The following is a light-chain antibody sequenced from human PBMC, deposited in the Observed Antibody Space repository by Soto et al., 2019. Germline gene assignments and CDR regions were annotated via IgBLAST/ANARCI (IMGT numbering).Light chain of an antibody. J-gene: IGLJ1*01. CDR3: AAWDDSLNVYV. Sequence: QLVLTQPPSASGTPGQRVTISCSGSSSNIGSNTVSWYQQLPGTAPKLLIYFNDLRPSGVPDRFSGSKSGTSASLAISGLQSEDEADYYCAAWDDSLNVYVFATGTKLTVL. CDR1: SSNIGSNT. V-gene: IGLV1-44*01. CDR2: FND.